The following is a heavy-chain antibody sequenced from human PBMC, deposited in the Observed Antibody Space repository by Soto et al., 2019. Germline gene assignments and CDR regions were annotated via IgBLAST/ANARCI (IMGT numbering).Heavy chain of an antibody. D-gene: IGHD3-3*01. CDR1: GFTFSSYA. CDR2: ISGSGGST. Sequence: QPGGSLRLSCAASGFTFSSYAMSWVRQAPGKGLEWVSAISGSGGSTYYADSVKGRFAISRDNSKNTLYLQMNSLRAEDTAVYYCAKDLNEYYDFWSGYYYYYYGMDVWGQGTTVTVSS. CDR3: AKDLNEYYDFWSGYYYYYYGMDV. V-gene: IGHV3-23*01. J-gene: IGHJ6*02.